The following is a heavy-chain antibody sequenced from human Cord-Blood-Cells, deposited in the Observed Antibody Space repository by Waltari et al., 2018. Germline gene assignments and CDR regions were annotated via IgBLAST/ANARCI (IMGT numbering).Heavy chain of an antibody. Sequence: QVQLQESGPGLVKPSQTLSLTCTVSGGSISSGDYYWSWIRQPPGKGLEWIGYIYYSGSTYYNPSLKSRVTISLDTSKNQFSLKLSSVTAADTAVYYCARDTVVTYYDILTGYDAFDIWGQGTMVTVSS. CDR1: GGSISSGDYY. D-gene: IGHD3-9*01. J-gene: IGHJ3*02. CDR3: ARDTVVTYYDILTGYDAFDI. CDR2: IYYSGST. V-gene: IGHV4-30-4*08.